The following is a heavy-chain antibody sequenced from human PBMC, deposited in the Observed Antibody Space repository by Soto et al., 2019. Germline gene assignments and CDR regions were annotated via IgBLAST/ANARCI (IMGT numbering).Heavy chain of an antibody. Sequence: QVQLQESGPGLVKPSGTLSLTCAVSGASIISENWWTWVRQSPGKGLEWIGEIPHTGSTTYNPSLDSRVTMSVDKSKNLFSLILSSVTAADTALYYCAKSWELRRFFASWGQGTLVTVSS. CDR2: IPHTGST. CDR3: AKSWELRRFFAS. V-gene: IGHV4-4*02. J-gene: IGHJ4*02. CDR1: GASIISENW. D-gene: IGHD1-26*01.